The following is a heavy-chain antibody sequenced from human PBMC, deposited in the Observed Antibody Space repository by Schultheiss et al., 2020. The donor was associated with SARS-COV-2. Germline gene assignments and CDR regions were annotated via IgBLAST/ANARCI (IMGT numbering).Heavy chain of an antibody. D-gene: IGHD3-3*01. CDR3: ARKAKKFLEWLSYWYFDL. V-gene: IGHV4-34*01. J-gene: IGHJ2*01. Sequence: SETLSLTCAVYGGSFSGYYWSWIRQPPGKGLEWIGEINHSGSTNYNPSLKSRVTISVDTSKNQFSLKLSSVTAADTAVYYCARKAKKFLEWLSYWYFDLWGRGTLVTVSS. CDR2: INHSGST. CDR1: GGSFSGYY.